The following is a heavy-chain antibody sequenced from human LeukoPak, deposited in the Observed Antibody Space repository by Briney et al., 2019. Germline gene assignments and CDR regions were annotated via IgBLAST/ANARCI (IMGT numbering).Heavy chain of an antibody. J-gene: IGHJ6*03. CDR3: AKDLFQLWSRGVMDV. D-gene: IGHD5-18*01. Sequence: GGSLRLSCAASGFTFSSYSMNWVRQAPGKGLEWVSCISSSSSYIYYADSVKGRFTISRDNAKNSLYLQMNSLRAEDTAVYYCAKDLFQLWSRGVMDVWGKGTTVTISS. V-gene: IGHV3-21*01. CDR1: GFTFSSYS. CDR2: ISSSSSYI.